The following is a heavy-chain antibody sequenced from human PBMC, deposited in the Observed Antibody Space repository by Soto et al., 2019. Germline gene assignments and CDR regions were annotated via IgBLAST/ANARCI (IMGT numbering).Heavy chain of an antibody. J-gene: IGHJ1*01. CDR3: ATGYCSGGSCLSEYFQH. Sequence: SLKVSCKASGYSFTVYGISCVRLAQGQGHEWMGWISAYNGNTNYEQKLQGRVTMTTDTSTSTAYMELSSLRSEDTAVYYCATGYCSGGSCLSEYFQHWGQGTLVTVSS. V-gene: IGHV1-18*01. D-gene: IGHD2-15*01. CDR1: GYSFTVYG. CDR2: ISAYNGNT.